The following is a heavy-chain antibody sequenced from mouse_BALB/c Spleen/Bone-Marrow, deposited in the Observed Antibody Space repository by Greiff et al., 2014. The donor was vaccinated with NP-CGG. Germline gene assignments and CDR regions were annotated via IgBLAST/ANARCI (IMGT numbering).Heavy chain of an antibody. Sequence: VQGVESGAELARPGASVKLSCKASGYTFTDYYINWVKQRTGQGLEWIGEIYPGGGNTYYNEKFKGKATLTADKSSSTAYMQLSSLTSEDSAVYFCAKGGYGSSYVRYYAMDYWGQGTSVTVSS. CDR1: GYTFTDYY. D-gene: IGHD1-1*01. CDR2: IYPGGGNT. J-gene: IGHJ4*01. CDR3: AKGGYGSSYVRYYAMDY. V-gene: IGHV1-77*01.